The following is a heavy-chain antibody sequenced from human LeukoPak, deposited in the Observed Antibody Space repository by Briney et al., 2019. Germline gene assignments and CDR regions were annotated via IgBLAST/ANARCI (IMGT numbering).Heavy chain of an antibody. D-gene: IGHD1-1*01. CDR3: AKGYGTTGTASSNWFDP. CDR1: GFTFSSYA. V-gene: IGHV3-23*01. CDR2: IIGSGGST. Sequence: GGSLRLSCAASGFTFSSYAMSWVRQAPGKGLEWVSAIIGSGGSTYYADSVKGRFTISRDNSKNTLYLQMNSLRAEDTAVYYCAKGYGTTGTASSNWFDPWGQGTLVTVSS. J-gene: IGHJ5*02.